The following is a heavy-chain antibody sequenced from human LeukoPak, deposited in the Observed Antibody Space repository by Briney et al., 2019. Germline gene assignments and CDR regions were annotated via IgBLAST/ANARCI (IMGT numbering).Heavy chain of an antibody. CDR3: AREVLIVVEPAANTIDY. V-gene: IGHV3-21*01. CDR2: INKGGSYM. CDR1: GFTFRDYT. D-gene: IGHD2-2*01. Sequence: GGSLRLSCAASGFTFRDYTMNWVRQTPGKGLEWVSAINKGGSYMTYADSVKGRFTVSRDNAKNSLFLQMDNLRVEDTAVYFCAREVLIVVEPAANTIDYWGQGTRVTVSS. J-gene: IGHJ4*02.